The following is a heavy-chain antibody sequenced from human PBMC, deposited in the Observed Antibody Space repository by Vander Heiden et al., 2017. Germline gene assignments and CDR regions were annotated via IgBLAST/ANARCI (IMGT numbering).Heavy chain of an antibody. Sequence: QVQLQESGPGLVKPSETLSLTCTGSGGSISSYYWSWIRQPPGKGLEWIGYIYYSGSTNYNPSLKRRVTISVDTSKNQFSLKLSSVTAADTAVYYCARWGGSYRDYYYYYGMDVWGQGTTVTVSS. J-gene: IGHJ6*02. D-gene: IGHD1-26*01. CDR1: GGSISSYY. V-gene: IGHV4-59*01. CDR3: ARWGGSYRDYYYYYGMDV. CDR2: IYYSGST.